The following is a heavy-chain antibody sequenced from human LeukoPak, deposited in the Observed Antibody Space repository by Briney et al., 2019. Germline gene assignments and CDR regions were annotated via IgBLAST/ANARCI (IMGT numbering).Heavy chain of an antibody. V-gene: IGHV3-48*01. CDR3: ARDRAAGAYPWYFDY. D-gene: IGHD3-16*01. Sequence: GGTLRLSCAASGFTFSSYSMNSVRQAPEKGLEWVSNLSSSSNTIYYADSVKGRFTISRDNAKNSLYLQMNSLRAKDTAVYYCARDRAAGAYPWYFDYWGRGTLVTVSS. J-gene: IGHJ4*02. CDR1: GFTFSSYS. CDR2: LSSSSNTI.